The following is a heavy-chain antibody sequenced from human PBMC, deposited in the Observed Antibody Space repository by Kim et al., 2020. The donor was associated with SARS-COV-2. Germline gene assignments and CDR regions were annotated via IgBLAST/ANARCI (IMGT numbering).Heavy chain of an antibody. D-gene: IGHD5-12*01. CDR1: GGSFSGYY. V-gene: IGHV4-34*01. J-gene: IGHJ4*02. CDR2: INHSGST. CDR3: ARGRSGYDYGGPCYFDY. Sequence: SETLSLTCAVYGGSFSGYYWSWIRQPPGKGLEWIGEINHSGSTNYNPSLKGRVTISVDTSKNQFSLQLSSVTAADTAVYYCARGRSGYDYGGPCYFDYWGQGTLVTVSS.